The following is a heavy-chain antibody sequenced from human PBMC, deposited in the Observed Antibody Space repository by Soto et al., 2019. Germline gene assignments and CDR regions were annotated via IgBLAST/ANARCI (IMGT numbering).Heavy chain of an antibody. CDR2: ISGHNGKA. CDR1: GYTFKSYY. CDR3: ARKGYSGNFAMDV. J-gene: IGHJ6*02. Sequence: ASVKVSWKASGYTFKSYYGMWARQSPGQGLEWMGWISGHNGKADYAENFQGRVIMTTDTSTATASMDLRGLRSDDTAVYYCARKGYSGNFAMDVWGQGTTVTGSS. D-gene: IGHD1-26*01. V-gene: IGHV1-18*04.